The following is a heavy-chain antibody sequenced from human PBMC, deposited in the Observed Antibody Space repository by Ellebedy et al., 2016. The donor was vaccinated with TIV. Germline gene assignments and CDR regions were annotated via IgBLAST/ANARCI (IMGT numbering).Heavy chain of an antibody. D-gene: IGHD3-22*01. V-gene: IGHV3-15*07. Sequence: PGGSLRLSCTASAFTFSAYGMHWVRQAPGKGLEWVGLIKSKTNGGTTDYGAPVKGRFTISRDDSKNTLYLQMSSLKSDDTAVYYCATTYYHDGSTYYPFYFDYWGQGTLVTVSS. J-gene: IGHJ4*02. CDR1: AFTFSAYG. CDR2: IKSKTNGGTT. CDR3: ATTYYHDGSTYYPFYFDY.